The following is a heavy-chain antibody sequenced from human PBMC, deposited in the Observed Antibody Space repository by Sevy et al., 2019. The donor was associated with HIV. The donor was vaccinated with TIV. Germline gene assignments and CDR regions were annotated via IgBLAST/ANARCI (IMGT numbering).Heavy chain of an antibody. D-gene: IGHD5-18*01. CDR1: GFTFISYG. V-gene: IGHV3-30*02. CDR3: AKEYSYGYNFDY. J-gene: IGHJ4*02. CDR2: IRYDGSNK. Sequence: GGSLRLSCAASGFTFISYGMHWVRQAPGKGLEWVAFIRYDGSNKYYADSVKGRFTISRDNSKNTLYLQMNSLRAEDTAVYYCAKEYSYGYNFDYWGQGTLVTVSS.